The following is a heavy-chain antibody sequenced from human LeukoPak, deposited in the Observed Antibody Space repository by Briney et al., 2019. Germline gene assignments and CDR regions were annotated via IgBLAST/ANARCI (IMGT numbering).Heavy chain of an antibody. CDR2: IYHSGIT. CDR3: ARGRTTPPGDYIFDY. D-gene: IGHD4-17*01. J-gene: IGHJ4*02. Sequence: SETLSLTCAVSGGSINSGGFSWSWIRKPPGRDLEWMGYIYHSGITYYNPSLESRVTMSLDTSKNQFSLELTSVTAADTAVYYCARGRTTPPGDYIFDYWGQGALVTVSS. V-gene: IGHV4-30-2*01. CDR1: GGSINSGGFS.